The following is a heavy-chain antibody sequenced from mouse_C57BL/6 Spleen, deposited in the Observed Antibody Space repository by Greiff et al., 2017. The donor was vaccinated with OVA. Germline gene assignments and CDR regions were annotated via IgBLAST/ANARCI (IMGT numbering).Heavy chain of an antibody. V-gene: IGHV5-16*01. Sequence: EVKVVESEGGLVQPGSSMKLSCTASGFTFSDYYMAWVRQVPEKGLEWVANINYDGSSTYYLDSLKSRFIISRDNAKNILYLQMSSLKSEDTATYYCARGGSYGYYAMDYWGQGTSVTVSS. CDR2: INYDGSST. CDR1: GFTFSDYY. D-gene: IGHD1-1*02. J-gene: IGHJ4*01. CDR3: ARGGSYGYYAMDY.